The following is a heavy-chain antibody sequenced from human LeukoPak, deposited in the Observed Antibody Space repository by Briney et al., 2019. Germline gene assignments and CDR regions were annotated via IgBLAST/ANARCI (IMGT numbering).Heavy chain of an antibody. CDR2: IYYSGST. Sequence: LETLSLTCTVSGGSISSSSYYWGWIRQPPGKGLEWIGSIYYSGSTYYNPSLKSRVTISVDTSKNQFSLKLSSVTAADTAVYYCARHLRASIAALYYYYGMDVWGQGTTVTVSS. J-gene: IGHJ6*02. CDR1: GGSISSSSYY. V-gene: IGHV4-39*01. CDR3: ARHLRASIAALYYYYGMDV. D-gene: IGHD6-6*01.